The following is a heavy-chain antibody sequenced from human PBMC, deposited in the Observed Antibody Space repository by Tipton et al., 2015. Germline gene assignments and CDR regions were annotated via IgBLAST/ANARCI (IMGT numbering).Heavy chain of an antibody. CDR2: YYYTGAT. D-gene: IGHD6-13*01. J-gene: IGHJ4*02. CDR3: ARGAGNSSTWDFDY. V-gene: IGHV4-39*02. CDR1: GGSISVSSVY. Sequence: TLSLTCTVSGGSISVSSVYWGWIRQSPGKGLEWIGSYYYTGATYYNPSLKSRVNISADRSKDHFSLRLTSVAAADTAVYYCARGAGNSSTWDFDYWGQGSLVTVSS.